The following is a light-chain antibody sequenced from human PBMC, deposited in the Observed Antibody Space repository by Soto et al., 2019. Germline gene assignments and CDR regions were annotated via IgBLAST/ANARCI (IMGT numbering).Light chain of an antibody. V-gene: IGKV3-20*01. CDR1: QSVSSTY. Sequence: ESVVTQSPGAPSLSPGERAILSCRASQSVSSTYLAWYQQKPGQAPRLLIYGASSRATGIPDRFSGSGSGTDFTLTISRLEPEDFAVYYCQQYNNWPQTFGQGTKVDIK. CDR2: GAS. CDR3: QQYNNWPQT. J-gene: IGKJ1*01.